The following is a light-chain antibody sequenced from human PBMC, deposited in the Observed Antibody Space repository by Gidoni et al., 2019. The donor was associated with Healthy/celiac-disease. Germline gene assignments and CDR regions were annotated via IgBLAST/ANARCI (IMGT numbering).Light chain of an antibody. CDR2: VVS. V-gene: IGLV2-11*01. CDR1: SSDVGGYNY. CDR3: CSYAGSYTFYV. Sequence: QSALTQPRSVSGSPGQSVTISCTGTSSDVGGYNYVSWYQQHPGKAPKLMIYVVSQRPSGVPDRFSGSKSGYTASLTISGLQAEDEADYYCCSYAGSYTFYVFGTGTKVTVL. J-gene: IGLJ1*01.